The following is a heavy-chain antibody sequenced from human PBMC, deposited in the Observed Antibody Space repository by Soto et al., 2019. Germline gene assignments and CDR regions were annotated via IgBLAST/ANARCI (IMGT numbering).Heavy chain of an antibody. CDR2: IKQDGSEK. CDR3: ARESSSSWY. J-gene: IGHJ4*02. D-gene: IGHD6-13*01. CDR1: GFTFSSYC. V-gene: IGHV3-7*03. Sequence: EVQLVESGGGLVQPGGSLRLSCAASGFTFSSYCMSWVRQAPGKGLEWVANIKQDGSEKYYVDSVKGRFTISRDNAKNSLYLQMNSLRAEDTAVYYCARESSSSWYWGQGTLVTVSS.